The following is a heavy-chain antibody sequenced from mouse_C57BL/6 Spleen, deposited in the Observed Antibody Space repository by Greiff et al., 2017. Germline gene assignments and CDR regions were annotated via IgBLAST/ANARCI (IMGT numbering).Heavy chain of an antibody. J-gene: IGHJ4*01. CDR1: GYTFTDYN. V-gene: IGHV1-18*01. D-gene: IGHD1-1*01. CDR3: ARGGRTVEGMDY. CDR2: INPNNGGT. Sequence: EVQGVESGPELVKPGASVKIPCKASGYTFTDYNMDWVKQSHGKSLEWIGDINPNNGGTIYNQKFKGKATLTVDKSSSTAYMELRSLTSEDTAVYYCARGGRTVEGMDYWGQGTSVTVSS.